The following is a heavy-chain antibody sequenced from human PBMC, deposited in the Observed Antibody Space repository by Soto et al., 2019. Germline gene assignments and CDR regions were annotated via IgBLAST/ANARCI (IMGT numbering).Heavy chain of an antibody. D-gene: IGHD6-13*01. CDR1: GFTFSSYG. CDR3: AKDSWYSSSWYWGYYYYGMDV. CDR2: ISYDGSNK. Sequence: QVQLVESGGGVVQPGRSLRLSCAASGFTFSSYGMHWVRQAPGNGLEWVAVISYDGSNKYYADSVKGRFTISRDNSKNRVSLQMNSLRAEDTAVYYCAKDSWYSSSWYWGYYYYGMDVWGQGTTVIVSS. V-gene: IGHV3-30*18. J-gene: IGHJ6*02.